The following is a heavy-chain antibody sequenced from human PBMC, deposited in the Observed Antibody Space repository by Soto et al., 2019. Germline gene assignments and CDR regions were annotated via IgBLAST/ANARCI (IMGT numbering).Heavy chain of an antibody. D-gene: IGHD6-6*01. CDR3: GTSSRKDYHFAMDV. Sequence: VGSLRLSCAASGFSVSSSDMSWVRQVPGEGLEWVSVIYSGGSTHDADYVKGRFSVSRDTSKNTVDLQMNSLRVDDTAVYYCGTSSRKDYHFAMDVGGQGTAVTVSS. V-gene: IGHV3-53*01. CDR1: GFSVSSSD. J-gene: IGHJ6*02. CDR2: IYSGGST.